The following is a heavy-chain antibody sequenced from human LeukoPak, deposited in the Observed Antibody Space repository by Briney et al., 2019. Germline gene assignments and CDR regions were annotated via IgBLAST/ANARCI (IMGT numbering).Heavy chain of an antibody. CDR1: GASISSYY. Sequence: SETLSLTCTVSGASISSYYWSWIRQPAGKGLEWIGSIYYSGSTYYNPSLKSRVTISVDTSKNQFSLKLSSVTAADTAVYYCARHKYSSGWPPEGAFDIWGQGTMVTVSS. D-gene: IGHD6-19*01. J-gene: IGHJ3*02. CDR2: IYYSGST. V-gene: IGHV4-59*05. CDR3: ARHKYSSGWPPEGAFDI.